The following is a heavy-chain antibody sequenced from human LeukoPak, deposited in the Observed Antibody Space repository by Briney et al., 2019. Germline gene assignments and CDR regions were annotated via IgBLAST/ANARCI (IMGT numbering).Heavy chain of an antibody. V-gene: IGHV3-30*03. CDR1: GFTFSSYG. Sequence: GGSLRLSCAASGFTFSSYGMHWVRQAPGKGLEWVAVISYDGSNKYYADSVKGRFTISRDSSKNTPYLQMNSLRAEDTAVYYCARDIGGIFDSWGQGTLVTVSS. D-gene: IGHD1-26*01. CDR2: ISYDGSNK. J-gene: IGHJ4*02. CDR3: ARDIGGIFDS.